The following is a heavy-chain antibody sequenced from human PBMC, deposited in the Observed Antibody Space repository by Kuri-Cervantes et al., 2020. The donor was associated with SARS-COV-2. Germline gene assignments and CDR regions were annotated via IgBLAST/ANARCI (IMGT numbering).Heavy chain of an antibody. D-gene: IGHD6-19*01. V-gene: IGHV1-18*01. CDR1: GYTFTSYG. Sequence: ASVKVSCKASGYTFTSYGIGWVRQAPGQGLEWMGWISAYNGNTNYAQKLQGRVTMTTDTSTSTAYMELRSLRSDDTAVYYCATTGIAVAGRAGSDYWGQGTLVTVSS. J-gene: IGHJ4*02. CDR2: ISAYNGNT. CDR3: ATTGIAVAGRAGSDY.